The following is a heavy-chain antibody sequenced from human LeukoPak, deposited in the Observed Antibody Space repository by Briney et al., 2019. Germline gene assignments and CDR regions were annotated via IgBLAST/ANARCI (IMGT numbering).Heavy chain of an antibody. CDR3: ARHVHVLLWFGTFDY. CDR2: IYYSGST. V-gene: IGHV4-39*01. J-gene: IGHJ4*02. CDR1: GGSISSSSYY. D-gene: IGHD3-10*01. Sequence: SETLSLTCTVSGGSISSSSYYWGWICQPPGKGLEWIGSIYYSGSTYYNPSLKSRVTISVDTSKNQFSLKLSSVTAADTAVYYCARHVHVLLWFGTFDYWGQGTLVTVSS.